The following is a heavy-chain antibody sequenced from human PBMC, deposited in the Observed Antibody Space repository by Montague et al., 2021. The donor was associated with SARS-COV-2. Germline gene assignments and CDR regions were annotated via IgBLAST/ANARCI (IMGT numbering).Heavy chain of an antibody. D-gene: IGHD3-22*01. Sequence: CAISGDSVSSNSATWNWVRQSPSRGLEWLGRTYYRSKWYNDYAVSVGGRVTINPDTSKNQFSLQLNSVTPEDTAVYYCARVQGITMIVVVIGAFDIWGQGTMVTVSS. V-gene: IGHV6-1*01. CDR2: TYYRSKWYN. CDR3: ARVQGITMIVVVIGAFDI. CDR1: GDSVSSNSAT. J-gene: IGHJ3*02.